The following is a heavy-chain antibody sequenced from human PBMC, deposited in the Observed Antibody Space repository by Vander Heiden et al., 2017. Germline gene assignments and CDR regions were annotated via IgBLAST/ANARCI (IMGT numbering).Heavy chain of an antibody. V-gene: IGHV1-8*01. CDR3: ARGLLPPRGYRGDY. J-gene: IGHJ4*02. CDR2: MNPNSGNT. Sequence: QAQLVQSGPEVKKPGASVKVSGKASGSAFTSYDINWVRQATGQGLEWMGWMNPNSGNTGYAQKFQGRVTMTRNTSISTAYMELSSLRSEDTAVYYCARGLLPPRGYRGDYWGQGTLVTVSS. CDR1: GSAFTSYD. D-gene: IGHD5-18*01.